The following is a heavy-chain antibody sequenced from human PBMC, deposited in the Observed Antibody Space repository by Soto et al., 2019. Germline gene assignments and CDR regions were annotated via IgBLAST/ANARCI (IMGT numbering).Heavy chain of an antibody. Sequence: GALRLSCSASVFTFSSYAMSWVRQAPGKGLEWVSAISGSGGSTYYADSVKGRFTISRDNSKNTLYLQMNSLRAEDTAVYYCAKSKYPRAQQDFDYWGQGTLVTVSS. CDR1: VFTFSSYA. V-gene: IGHV3-23*01. CDR3: AKSKYPRAQQDFDY. CDR2: ISGSGGST. D-gene: IGHD1-1*01. J-gene: IGHJ4*02.